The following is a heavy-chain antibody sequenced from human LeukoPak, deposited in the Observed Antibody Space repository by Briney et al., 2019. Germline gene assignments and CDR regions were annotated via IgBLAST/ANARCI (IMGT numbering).Heavy chain of an antibody. CDR1: GFTFSSYA. V-gene: IGHV3-30-3*01. J-gene: IGHJ3*02. CDR3: AGSDVLLWFGEDAFDI. CDR2: ISYDGSNK. Sequence: GGSLRLSCAASGFTFSSYAMHWVRQAPGKGLEWVAVISYDGSNKYYADSVKGRFTISGDNSKNTLYLQMNSLRAEDTAVYYCAGSDVLLWFGEDAFDIWGQGTMVTVSS. D-gene: IGHD3-10*01.